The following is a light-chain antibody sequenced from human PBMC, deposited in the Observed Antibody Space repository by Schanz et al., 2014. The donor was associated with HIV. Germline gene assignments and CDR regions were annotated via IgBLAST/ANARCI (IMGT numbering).Light chain of an antibody. V-gene: IGKV3-20*01. CDR2: GAS. CDR1: QSVNSHY. CDR3: HQYGTSPRT. Sequence: EIVLTQSPGTLSLSPGERATLSCRASQSVNSHYLAWYQQKPGQAPRLLIYGASTRATGIPARFSGSGSGTNFTLSISGLEPEDFAVYYCHQYGTSPRTFGQGTKVEIK. J-gene: IGKJ1*01.